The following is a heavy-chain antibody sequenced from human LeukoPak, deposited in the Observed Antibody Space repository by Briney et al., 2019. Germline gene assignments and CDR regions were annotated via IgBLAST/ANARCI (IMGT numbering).Heavy chain of an antibody. CDR2: IIPIFGTA. CDR3: AIRLPDNGAFGVVIMSAFDI. D-gene: IGHD3-3*01. V-gene: IGHV1-69*05. Sequence: GASVKVSCKASGGTFSSYAISWVRQAPGQGLEWMGGIIPIFGTANYAQKFQGRVTITTDESTSTAYMELSSLRSEDTAVYYCAIRLPDNGAFGVVIMSAFDIWGQGTMVTVSS. J-gene: IGHJ3*02. CDR1: GGTFSSYA.